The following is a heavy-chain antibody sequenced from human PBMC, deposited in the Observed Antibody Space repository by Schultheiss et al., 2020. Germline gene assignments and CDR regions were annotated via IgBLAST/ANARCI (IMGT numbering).Heavy chain of an antibody. D-gene: IGHD5-12*01. CDR1: GGSISSSSYY. J-gene: IGHJ4*02. CDR2: IYYSGST. Sequence: SETLSLTCTVSGGSISSSSYYWGWICQPPGKGLEWIGSIYYSGSTYYNPSLKSRVTISVDTSKNQFSLKLSSVTAADTAVYYCARQGGYPYYFDYWGQGTLVTVPQ. V-gene: IGHV4-39*01. CDR3: ARQGGYPYYFDY.